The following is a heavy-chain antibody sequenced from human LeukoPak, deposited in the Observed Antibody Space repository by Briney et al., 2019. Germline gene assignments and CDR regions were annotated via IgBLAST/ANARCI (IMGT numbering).Heavy chain of an antibody. CDR3: AREIYPATFDY. Sequence: SQTLSLTCTVSGGSISSGSYYWSWIRQPAGKGLEWIGRIYTSGSTNYNPSLKSRVTISVDTSKNQFSLKLSSVTAADTAVYYCAREIYPATFDYWGQVTLVTVSS. CDR1: GGSISSGSYY. D-gene: IGHD2-15*01. J-gene: IGHJ4*02. CDR2: IYTSGST. V-gene: IGHV4-61*02.